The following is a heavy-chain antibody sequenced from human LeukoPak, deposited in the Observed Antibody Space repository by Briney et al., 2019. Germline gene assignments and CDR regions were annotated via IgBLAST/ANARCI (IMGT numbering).Heavy chain of an antibody. V-gene: IGHV1-2*02. CDR1: GYTFTGYY. CDR2: INPNSGGT. J-gene: IGHJ5*02. Sequence: ASVKVSCKASGYTFTGYYMHWVRQAPGQGLEWMGWINPNSGGTKYAQKFQGRVTLTRDTSISSAYMELSSLRSDDTAVYYCARGGFYGSGSYYRNWFDPWGQGTLVTVSS. CDR3: ARGGFYGSGSYYRNWFDP. D-gene: IGHD3-10*01.